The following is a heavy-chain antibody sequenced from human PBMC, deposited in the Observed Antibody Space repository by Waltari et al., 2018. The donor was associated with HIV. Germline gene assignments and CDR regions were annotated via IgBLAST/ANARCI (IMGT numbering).Heavy chain of an antibody. Sequence: QVQLVESGGGVVQPGGSLRLSCGASGFTFSGYDMTWVRQAPGKGLELGTYMRSDGSSKNYADSVKGRFTISRDNSKNTVYLQMNSLRPEDTAVYFCAKNGATLTTSSYYYYYGMDVWGQGTTVTVSS. V-gene: IGHV3-30*02. D-gene: IGHD4-4*01. J-gene: IGHJ6*02. CDR1: GFTFSGYD. CDR3: AKNGATLTTSSYYYYYGMDV. CDR2: MRSDGSSK.